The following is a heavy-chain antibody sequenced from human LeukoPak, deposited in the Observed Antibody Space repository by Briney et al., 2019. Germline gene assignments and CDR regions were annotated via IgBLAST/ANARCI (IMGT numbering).Heavy chain of an antibody. J-gene: IGHJ4*02. CDR2: ISAYNGNT. CDR3: ARTTTVRGSDY. D-gene: IGHD3-10*01. V-gene: IGHV1-18*01. CDR1: GYTFTSYD. Sequence: ASVKVSCKASGYTFTSYDINWVRQATGQGLEWMGWISAYNGNTNYAQKLQGRVTMTTDTSTSTAYMELRSLRSDDTAVYYCARTTTVRGSDYWGQGTLVTVSS.